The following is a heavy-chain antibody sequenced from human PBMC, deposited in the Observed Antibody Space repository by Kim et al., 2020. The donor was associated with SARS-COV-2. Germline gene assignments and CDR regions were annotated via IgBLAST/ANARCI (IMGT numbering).Heavy chain of an antibody. CDR3: ARALGATLD. CDR1: GFTFSSYA. CDR2: ISYDGSNK. V-gene: IGHV3-30-3*01. Sequence: GGSLRLSCAASGFTFSSYAMHWVRQAPGKGLEWVAVISYDGSNKYYADSVKGRFTISRDNSKNTLYLQMNSLRAEDTAVYYCARALGATLDWGQGTLVTVSS. J-gene: IGHJ4*02. D-gene: IGHD1-26*01.